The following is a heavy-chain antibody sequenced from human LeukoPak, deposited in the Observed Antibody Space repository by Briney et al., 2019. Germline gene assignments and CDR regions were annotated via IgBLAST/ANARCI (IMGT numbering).Heavy chain of an antibody. V-gene: IGHV4-38-2*01. D-gene: IGHD3-10*01. Sequence: KPSETLSLTCAVSGFSISNGFFWGWIRRRPGKGLEWIGTIHYPESTYYNPSLNSRLTISLDASKNHFSLKLSSVTAADTAQYYCARGRGRQVGSRWHPDTHHDYWGQGILVTVSS. CDR1: GFSISNGFF. J-gene: IGHJ4*02. CDR2: IHYPEST. CDR3: ARGRGRQVGSRWHPDTHHDY.